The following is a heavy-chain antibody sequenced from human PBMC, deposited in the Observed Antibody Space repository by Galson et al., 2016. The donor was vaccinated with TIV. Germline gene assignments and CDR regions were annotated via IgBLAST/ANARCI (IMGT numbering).Heavy chain of an antibody. D-gene: IGHD4-23*01. V-gene: IGHV3-23*01. CDR1: GFTFDYFA. CDR3: AKRKNYGGDAFEN. Sequence: SLRLSCAASGFTFDYFAMSWVRQAPGKGLEWVSGISGSGSITYFAASVKGRFSISRDNSKNTLYLQLHSLRVEDTAVYYGAKRKNYGGDAFENWGLGNMVTVSS. CDR2: ISGSGSIT. J-gene: IGHJ3*02.